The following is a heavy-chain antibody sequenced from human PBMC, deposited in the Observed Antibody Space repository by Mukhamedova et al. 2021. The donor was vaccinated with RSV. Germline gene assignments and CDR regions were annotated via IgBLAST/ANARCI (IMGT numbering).Heavy chain of an antibody. D-gene: IGHD2/OR15-2a*01. CDR3: AKDFFYYFDY. V-gene: IGHV3-23*01. CDR2: SGSSGI. J-gene: IGHJ4*02. Sequence: SGSSGINAEYMGKGRFTISRDNSKNTLYLQMNSLRAEDTAVYYCAKDFFYYFDYWGQGTLVTVSS.